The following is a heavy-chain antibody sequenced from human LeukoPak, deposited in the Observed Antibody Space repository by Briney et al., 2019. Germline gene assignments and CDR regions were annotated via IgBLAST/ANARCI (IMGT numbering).Heavy chain of an antibody. CDR1: GFTFSNAW. V-gene: IGHV3-15*01. Sequence: PGGSLRLSCAASGFTFSNAWMSWVRQAPGKGLEWVGRIKSKTDGGTTDYAAPVKVGFTISRDDSKNTLYLQMNSLKTDDTAVYYCTTVNYYYYMDVWGKGTTVTVSS. J-gene: IGHJ6*03. CDR3: TTVNYYYYMDV. CDR2: IKSKTDGGTT.